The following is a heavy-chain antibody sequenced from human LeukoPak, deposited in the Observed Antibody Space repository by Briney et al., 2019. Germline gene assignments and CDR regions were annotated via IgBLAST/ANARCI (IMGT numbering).Heavy chain of an antibody. D-gene: IGHD3-9*01. J-gene: IGHJ5*02. CDR3: ARASRLRYFDWLYQEGWFDP. CDR2: IYYSGST. V-gene: IGHV4-39*01. Sequence: SETLSLTCTVSGGSISSSSYYWGWIRQPPGKGLEWIGSIYYSGSTYYNPSLKSRVTISVDTSKNQFSLKLSSVTAADTAVYYCARASRLRYFDWLYQEGWFDPWGQGTLVTVSS. CDR1: GGSISSSSYY.